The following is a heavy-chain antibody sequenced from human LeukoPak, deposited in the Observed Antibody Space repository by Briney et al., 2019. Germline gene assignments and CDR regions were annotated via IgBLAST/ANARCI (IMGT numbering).Heavy chain of an antibody. CDR2: IYYSGST. D-gene: IGHD6-13*01. CDR1: GGSISSYY. Sequence: SETLSLTCTVSGGSISSYYWSWIRQPPGKGLEWIGYIYYSGSTNYNPSLKSRVTISVDTSKNQFSLKLSSVTAADTAVYYCARGRVAAAGTPDYWGQGTLVTVSS. J-gene: IGHJ4*02. CDR3: ARGRVAAAGTPDY. V-gene: IGHV4-59*01.